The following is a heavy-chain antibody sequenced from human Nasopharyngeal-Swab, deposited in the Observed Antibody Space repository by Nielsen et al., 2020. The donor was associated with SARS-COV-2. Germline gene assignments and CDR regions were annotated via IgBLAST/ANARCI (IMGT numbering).Heavy chain of an antibody. CDR1: GYTFTSYG. J-gene: IGHJ6*03. CDR2: ISAYNGNT. CDR3: ARGKRTLSSALLWFAAYYYYMDV. Sequence: ASVKVSCKASGYTFTSYGISWVRQAPGQGLEWMGWISAYNGNTNYAQKLQGRVTMTTDTSTSTAYMELSSLRSEDTAVYYCARGKRTLSSALLWFAAYYYYMDVWGKGTTVTVSS. V-gene: IGHV1-18*01. D-gene: IGHD3-10*01.